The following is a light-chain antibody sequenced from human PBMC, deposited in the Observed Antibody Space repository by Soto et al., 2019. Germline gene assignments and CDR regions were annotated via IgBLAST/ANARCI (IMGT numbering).Light chain of an antibody. CDR1: QGITDD. CDR2: ATS. J-gene: IGKJ1*01. V-gene: IGKV1-39*01. Sequence: IQMTQSPSSLSASVGDRVTITCRASQGITDDLGWYQQKPGKAPKLLIYATSVLQNGVPSRFSGSGSGTDFTLTISSLQFEDSATYFCQQSYNSPRTFGPGTKVDIK. CDR3: QQSYNSPRT.